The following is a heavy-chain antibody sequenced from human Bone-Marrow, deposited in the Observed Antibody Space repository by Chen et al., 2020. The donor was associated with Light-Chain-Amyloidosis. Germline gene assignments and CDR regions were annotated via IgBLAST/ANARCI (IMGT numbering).Heavy chain of an antibody. V-gene: IGHV3-74*01. J-gene: IGHJ4*02. CDR2: INYDGSDT. CDR1: GFTFSSYW. D-gene: IGHD1-1*01. CDR3: VRDGSGAVPFDS. Sequence: EVQLVESGGGLVQPGGSLRLSCAASGFTFSSYWMHWVRQAPGKGLVWVSHINYDGSDTTYADSVKGRFTISRDNAKNTLSLQMNSLRAEDTAVYYCVRDGSGAVPFDSWGQGTLVVVS.